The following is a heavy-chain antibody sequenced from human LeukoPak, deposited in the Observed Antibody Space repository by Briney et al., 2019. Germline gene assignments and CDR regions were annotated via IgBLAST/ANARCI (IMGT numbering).Heavy chain of an antibody. CDR2: ISSGSSTI. Sequence: PGGSLRLSCAASGFTFSSYSMNWVRQAPGKGLEWVSYISSGSSTISYADSVKGRFTISRDNAKNSLYLQMSSLRAEDTAVYYCARETLLDYWGQGTLVTVPS. CDR3: ARETLLDY. CDR1: GFTFSSYS. J-gene: IGHJ4*02. V-gene: IGHV3-48*01.